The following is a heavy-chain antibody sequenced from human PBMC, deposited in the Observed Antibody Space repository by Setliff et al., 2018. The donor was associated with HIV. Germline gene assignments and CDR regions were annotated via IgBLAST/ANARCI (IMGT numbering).Heavy chain of an antibody. J-gene: IGHJ4*02. V-gene: IGHV3-74*01. CDR2: INNDGSIT. CDR1: GFTLIDHW. D-gene: IGHD1-7*01. Sequence: LSCAASGFTLIDHWMHWVRQVPGKGLVWVSRINNDGSITNYADFVKGRFTMSRDSAKNTLYLQMNSLRVEDTAVYYCVKWNYPNSWGQGTLVTVSS. CDR3: VKWNYPNS.